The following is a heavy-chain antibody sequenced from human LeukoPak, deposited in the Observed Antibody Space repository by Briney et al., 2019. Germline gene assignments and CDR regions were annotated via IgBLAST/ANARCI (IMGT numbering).Heavy chain of an antibody. CDR3: ARPHSGGNFLGYDY. CDR2: IYYSGST. D-gene: IGHD4-23*01. Sequence: SETLSLTCTVSGGSISSRSYYWGWIRQPPGKGLEWIGSIYYSGSTYCNPSLKSRVTISVDTSKNQFSLKLSSVTAADTAVYYCARPHSGGNFLGYDYWGQGTLVTVSS. CDR1: GGSISSRSYY. V-gene: IGHV4-39*01. J-gene: IGHJ4*02.